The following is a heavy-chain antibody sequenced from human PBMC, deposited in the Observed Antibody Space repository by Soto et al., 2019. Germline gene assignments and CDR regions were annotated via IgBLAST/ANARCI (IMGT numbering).Heavy chain of an antibody. CDR3: AIAGVYLSPSDY. CDR1: GGTFSSYA. D-gene: IGHD3-22*01. CDR2: IIPIFGTA. V-gene: IGHV1-69*13. J-gene: IGHJ4*02. Sequence: SVKVSCKASGGTFSSYAISWVRQAPGQGLEWMGGIIPIFGTANYAQKFQGRVTITADESTSTAYMELSSLRSEDTAVYYCAIAGVYLSPSDYWGQGTPPTVS.